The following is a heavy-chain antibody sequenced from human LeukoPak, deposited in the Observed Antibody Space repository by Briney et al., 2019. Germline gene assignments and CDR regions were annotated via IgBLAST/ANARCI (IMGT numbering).Heavy chain of an antibody. V-gene: IGHV1-46*01. CDR3: ARDHAGYSGYAGDY. Sequence: GASVKVSCKASGYTFSSNYMHWVRQAPGQGLEWMGIINPGSGTTSYAQKFQGRVTMTRDTSTGIFYMELSSLRSEDTAVYFCARDHAGYSGYAGDYWGQGTLVTVSS. CDR1: GYTFSSNY. J-gene: IGHJ4*02. CDR2: INPGSGTT. D-gene: IGHD5-12*01.